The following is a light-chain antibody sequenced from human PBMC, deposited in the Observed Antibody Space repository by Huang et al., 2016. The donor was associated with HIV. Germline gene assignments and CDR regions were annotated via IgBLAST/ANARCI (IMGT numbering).Light chain of an antibody. V-gene: IGKV1-39*01. CDR2: AAS. Sequence: DIQMTQSPSSLSASVGDRVIITCRASQSISSYLNWYQQQPGKAPNLLIYAASSLQSGVPSRFSGSGSWTDFTLTIRSRQPEDFATYYCQQSYSNTFTFGAGTKVDVK. CDR1: QSISSY. CDR3: QQSYSNTFT. J-gene: IGKJ3*01.